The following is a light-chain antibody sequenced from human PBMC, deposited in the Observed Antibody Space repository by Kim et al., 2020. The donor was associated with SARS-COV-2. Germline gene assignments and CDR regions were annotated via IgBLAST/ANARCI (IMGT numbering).Light chain of an antibody. CDR1: SGQDTYP. CDR2: VDGDGTT. J-gene: IGLJ3*02. V-gene: IGLV4-69*01. Sequence: AVNGICTLTSGQDTYPIDWHQVQPQKGPRFLMNVDGDGTTKKGDGIPDRFSGSKSGDEHYLTISSLQSEDEADYYCQTWGIGIQVFGGGTKLTVL. CDR3: QTWGIGIQV.